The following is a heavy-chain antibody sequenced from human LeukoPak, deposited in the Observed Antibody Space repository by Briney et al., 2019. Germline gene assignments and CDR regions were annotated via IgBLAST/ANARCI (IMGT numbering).Heavy chain of an antibody. D-gene: IGHD1-26*01. Sequence: RGSLRLSCAASGFTFSDVAMSGVRQTPGEGLQWVSAIISNGGSTYYTHSVKGRFTVSRDISTNTLYLQMNSLRAGDTAVYYCAKVAHSGSYGLFDSWGQGALVTVSS. CDR3: AKVAHSGSYGLFDS. CDR1: GFTFSDVA. V-gene: IGHV3-23*01. CDR2: IISNGGST. J-gene: IGHJ4*02.